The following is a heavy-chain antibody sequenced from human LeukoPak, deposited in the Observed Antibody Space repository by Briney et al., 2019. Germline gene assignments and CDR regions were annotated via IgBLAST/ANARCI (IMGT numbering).Heavy chain of an antibody. CDR2: IGGRGGST. D-gene: IGHD3-22*01. Sequence: GGSLRLSCAASGFIFSDYGMSWVRQAPGKGLEWVSTIGGRGGSTYYADSVKGRFTISRDNSKNTLYLQMNSLRAEDTAVYYCAKDPYYYDSSGYYPNYFDYWGQGTLVTVSS. CDR3: AKDPYYYDSSGYYPNYFDY. V-gene: IGHV3-23*01. CDR1: GFIFSDYG. J-gene: IGHJ4*02.